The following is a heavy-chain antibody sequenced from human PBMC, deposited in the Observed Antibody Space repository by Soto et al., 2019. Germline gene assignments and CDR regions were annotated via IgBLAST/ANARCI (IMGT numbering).Heavy chain of an antibody. V-gene: IGHV1-46*01. J-gene: IGHJ4*02. CDR1: GYTFTSYY. CDR2: INPSGGST. D-gene: IGHD3-22*01. CDR3: ASLYDSSGYFGRTKANDY. Sequence: QVQLVQSGAEVKKPGASVKVSCKASGYTFTSYYMHWVRQAPGQGLEWMGIINPSGGSTSYAQKFQGRVTMTRDTSTSTVYMELSSLRSEDTAVYYCASLYDSSGYFGRTKANDYWGQGTLVTVSS.